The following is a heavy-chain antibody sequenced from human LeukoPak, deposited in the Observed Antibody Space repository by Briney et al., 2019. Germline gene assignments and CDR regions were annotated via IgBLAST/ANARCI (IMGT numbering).Heavy chain of an antibody. D-gene: IGHD5-12*01. CDR2: IYENGNA. V-gene: IGHV4-30-4*07. CDR3: ARGLPGFVLDY. CDR1: GGSFSSGDYS. J-gene: IGHJ4*02. Sequence: SDTLSLTCAVSGGSFSSGDYSWSWIRQPPGKGLEWLGYIYENGNAFHNPSLKSRVTTSAETSNTQFCRKVSSATAADTAVYYCARGLPGFVLDYWGQGTVVTVSS.